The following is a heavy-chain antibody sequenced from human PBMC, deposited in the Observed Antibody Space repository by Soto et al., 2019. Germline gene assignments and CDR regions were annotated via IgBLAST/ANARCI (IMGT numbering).Heavy chain of an antibody. CDR2: ISYDGSNK. D-gene: IGHD1-1*01. Sequence: RRLSCAASGFTFSSYAMHWVRQAPGKGLEWVAVISYDGSNKYYADSVKGRFTISRDNSKNTLYLQMNSLRTEDTAVYYCARDRLRYNWNDFPYYYYGMDVWGQGTTVTVSS. V-gene: IGHV3-30-3*01. J-gene: IGHJ6*02. CDR1: GFTFSSYA. CDR3: ARDRLRYNWNDFPYYYYGMDV.